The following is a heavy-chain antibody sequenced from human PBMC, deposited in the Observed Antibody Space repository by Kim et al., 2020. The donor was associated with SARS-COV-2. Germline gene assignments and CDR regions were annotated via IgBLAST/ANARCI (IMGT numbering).Heavy chain of an antibody. J-gene: IGHJ4*02. D-gene: IGHD3-22*01. CDR3: ARSPRDDGSGYLGDY. CDR1: GYSFTSYW. CDR2: IYPGDSDT. V-gene: IGHV5-51*01. Sequence: GESLKISCKGSGYSFTSYWIGWVRQMPGKGLEWMGIIYPGDSDTRYSPSFQGQVTISADKSISTAYLQWSSLKASDTAMYYCARSPRDDGSGYLGDYWGQGTLVTVSS.